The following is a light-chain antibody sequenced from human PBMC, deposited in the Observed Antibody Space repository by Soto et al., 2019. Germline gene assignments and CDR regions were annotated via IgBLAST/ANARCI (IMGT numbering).Light chain of an antibody. CDR2: DAS. J-gene: IGKJ4*01. V-gene: IGKV1-33*01. Sequence: DIQMTQSPSSLSASVGDRVTITCQASQDISNYLNWYQQKQGKAPQLLIYDASNLETGVPSRFSGRGSGTDFTFTISSLQPEDIATYYCQQYDNLLTFGGGTKVEIK. CDR3: QQYDNLLT. CDR1: QDISNY.